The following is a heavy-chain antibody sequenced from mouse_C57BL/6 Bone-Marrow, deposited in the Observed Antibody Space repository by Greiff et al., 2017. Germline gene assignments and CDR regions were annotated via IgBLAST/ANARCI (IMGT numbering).Heavy chain of an antibody. CDR1: GYSITSGYY. CDR2: ISYDGSN. V-gene: IGHV3-6*01. J-gene: IGHJ4*01. Sequence: VQLKESGPGLVKPSQSLSLTCSVTGYSITSGYYWNWIRQFPGNKLEWMGYISYDGSNNYNPSLKNRISITRDTSKNQFFLKLNSVTTEDTATYYCARARQLRLGDYYAMDYWGQGTSVTVSS. CDR3: ARARQLRLGDYYAMDY. D-gene: IGHD3-2*02.